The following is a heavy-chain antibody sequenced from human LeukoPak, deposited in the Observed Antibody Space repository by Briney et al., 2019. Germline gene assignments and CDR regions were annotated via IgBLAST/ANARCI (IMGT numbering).Heavy chain of an antibody. CDR3: ARGDDYYHSRSNDY. D-gene: IGHD3-22*01. V-gene: IGHV1-8*01. J-gene: IGHJ4*02. CDR2: MNPNSGNT. CDR1: GYTFTSYD. Sequence: GATVEISCKASGYTFTSYDINWVRQATGQGLEWMGWMNPNSGNTGYAQKFQGRVTITRNTSISTAYMELSSLRSEDTAVYYCARGDDYYHSRSNDYWGQGTLVTVSS.